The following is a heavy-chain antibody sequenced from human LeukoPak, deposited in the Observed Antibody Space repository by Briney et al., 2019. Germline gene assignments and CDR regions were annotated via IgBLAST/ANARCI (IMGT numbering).Heavy chain of an antibody. CDR1: GYTFTSYG. D-gene: IGHD4-11*01. J-gene: IGHJ4*02. CDR2: ISTYNGNT. V-gene: IGHV1-18*01. CDR3: ARDPTTQTFDY. Sequence: ASGKVSCKASGYTFTSYGISWVRQAPGPGLERMGWISTYNGNTNYSQKLQGRVTMTTDTSTTTAYMELRSLTSDDTDVYYCARDPTTQTFDYWGQGTLVTVS.